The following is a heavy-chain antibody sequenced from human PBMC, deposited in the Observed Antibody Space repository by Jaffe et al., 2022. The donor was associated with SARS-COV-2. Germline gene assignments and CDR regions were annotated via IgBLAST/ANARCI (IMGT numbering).Heavy chain of an antibody. CDR2: MHFRGST. CDR1: GASITSGDYY. D-gene: IGHD5-18*01. Sequence: QLQLQESGPGLVKPSETLSLTCTVSGASITSGDYYWGWVRQTPGKGLEWIGSMHFRGSTHYNPFLRSRVALSIDTSQNHFSLRVNSMAAADTGVYYCARVRNSYYSYYYYMDVWGKGTTVTVSS. V-gene: IGHV4-39*02. J-gene: IGHJ6*03. CDR3: ARVRNSYYSYYYYMDV.